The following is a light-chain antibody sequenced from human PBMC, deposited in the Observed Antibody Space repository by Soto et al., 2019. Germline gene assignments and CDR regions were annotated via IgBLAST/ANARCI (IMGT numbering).Light chain of an antibody. CDR2: GNS. CDR1: SSNIGAGYD. J-gene: IGLJ2*01. V-gene: IGLV1-40*01. CDR3: QAYDSSLRGGV. Sequence: QSVLTQPPSVSGAPGQRVTISCTGSSSNIGAGYDVHWYQQLPGTAPKLLIYGNSNRPSGVPDRLSGSKSGTSASLAITGLQAEDEADYYCQAYDSSLRGGVFGGGTKLTVL.